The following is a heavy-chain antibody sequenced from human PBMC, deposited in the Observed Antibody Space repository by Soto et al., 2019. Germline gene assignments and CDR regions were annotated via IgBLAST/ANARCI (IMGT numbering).Heavy chain of an antibody. Sequence: ASVKVSCKASGGTFSSYAISWVRQAPGQGLEWMGWISAYNGNTNYAQKLQGRVTMTTDTSTSTAYMELRSLRSDDTAVYYCASRSDYYDSSGYPTRSGDAFDIWGQGTMVTVSS. CDR2: ISAYNGNT. CDR3: ASRSDYYDSSGYPTRSGDAFDI. J-gene: IGHJ3*02. V-gene: IGHV1-18*01. CDR1: GGTFSSYA. D-gene: IGHD3-22*01.